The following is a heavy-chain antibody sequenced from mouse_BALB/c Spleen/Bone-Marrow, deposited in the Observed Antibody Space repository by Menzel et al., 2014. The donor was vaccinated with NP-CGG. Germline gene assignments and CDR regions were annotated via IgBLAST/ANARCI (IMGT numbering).Heavy chain of an antibody. V-gene: IGHV1S22*01. CDR1: GYIFANYW. CDR3: TRIFDY. Sequence: LQESGSELVRPGASVKLSCKASGYIFANYWVHWVKQRHGQGLEWIGNISPRSGSTNYDEKFKSKATLTVDTSSATAYMYLNSLTSEDSAVYYCTRIFDYWGQGTILTVSS. CDR2: ISPRSGST. J-gene: IGHJ2*01.